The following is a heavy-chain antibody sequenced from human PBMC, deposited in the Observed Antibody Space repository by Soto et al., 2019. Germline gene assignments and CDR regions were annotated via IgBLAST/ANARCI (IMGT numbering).Heavy chain of an antibody. CDR3: ARFNWYFDL. Sequence: AILSITGTVSGCSVSSEDRIWIRQLPGKGLEWIGYIYYRGSTNYNPSLKSRVTISVDTSKNQFSLKLSSVTAADTAMYYCARFNWYFDLWGRGTLVTVSS. J-gene: IGHJ2*01. CDR2: IYYRGST. CDR1: GCSVSSED. V-gene: IGHV4-59*02.